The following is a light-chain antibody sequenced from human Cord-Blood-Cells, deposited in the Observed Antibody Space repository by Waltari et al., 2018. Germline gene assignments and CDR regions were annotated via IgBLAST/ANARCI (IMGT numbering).Light chain of an antibody. CDR2: STS. Sequence: QTVVTQEPSLTVSPGGTVTLTCASSTGAVTSGYYPNWFQQKPGQAPRALINSTSNKHSWTPARFSGSLLVGKAALTLSGVQPEDEAEYYCLLYYGGARVFGGGTKLTVL. CDR1: TGAVTSGYY. V-gene: IGLV7-43*01. CDR3: LLYYGGARV. J-gene: IGLJ3*02.